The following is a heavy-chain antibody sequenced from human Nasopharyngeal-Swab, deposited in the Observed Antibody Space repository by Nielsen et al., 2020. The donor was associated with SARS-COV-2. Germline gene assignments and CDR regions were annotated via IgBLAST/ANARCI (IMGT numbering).Heavy chain of an antibody. CDR2: VKQDGSAI. CDR1: GFTFSSYW. Sequence: GESLKISCAASGFTFSSYWMNWVRLTPMKRLEWVATVKQDGSAIYHVDSLKGRFTISRDNAKNSLYLQMNSLRAGDTAVYYCAREDWGKLDYWGQGTLVTVSS. V-gene: IGHV3-7*04. D-gene: IGHD7-27*01. J-gene: IGHJ4*02. CDR3: AREDWGKLDY.